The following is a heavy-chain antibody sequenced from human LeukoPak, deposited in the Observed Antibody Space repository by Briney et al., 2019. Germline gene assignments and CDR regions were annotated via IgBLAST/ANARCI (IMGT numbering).Heavy chain of an antibody. D-gene: IGHD1-26*01. V-gene: IGHV3-23*01. CDR3: AKGQTESVGATRRLYFDY. CDR2: ISGSGGST. Sequence: GGSLRLSCAASGFTFSSYAMSWVRQAPGKGLEWVSAISGSGGSTYYADSVKGRFTISRDNSKHTLYLQMNSLRAEDTAVYYCAKGQTESVGATRRLYFDYWGQGTLVTVSS. CDR1: GFTFSSYA. J-gene: IGHJ4*02.